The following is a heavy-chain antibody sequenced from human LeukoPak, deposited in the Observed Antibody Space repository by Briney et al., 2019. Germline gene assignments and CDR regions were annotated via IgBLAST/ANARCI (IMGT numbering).Heavy chain of an antibody. D-gene: IGHD3/OR15-3a*01. CDR2: IYSSGNT. V-gene: IGHV4-4*07. CDR1: GDSISSYY. J-gene: IGHJ3*02. Sequence: SETLSLTCTVSGDSISSYYWSWIRQPAGKGLEWIGRIYSSGNTNYIPSLMSRVTMSVDPSKNQFPLKMTSVTAAETAVYYCARGPAAHMWTGYYTSGAFDIWGQGTMVTVSS. CDR3: ARGPAAHMWTGYYTSGAFDI.